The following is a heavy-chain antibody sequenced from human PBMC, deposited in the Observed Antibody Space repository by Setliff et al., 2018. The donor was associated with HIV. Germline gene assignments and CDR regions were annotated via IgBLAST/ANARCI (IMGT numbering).Heavy chain of an antibody. Sequence: PSETLSLTCSVPGGSVSSSSHYWGWIRQPPGKGLEWIGSIYYSGSTYYNPSLKSRLTISVDTSNNQFSLKLTSVTDADTAAYYCARQGYNYDSSGYLIPAGYFQHWGQGTLVTVSS. J-gene: IGHJ1*01. CDR2: IYYSGST. V-gene: IGHV4-39*01. D-gene: IGHD3-22*01. CDR1: GGSVSSSSHY. CDR3: ARQGYNYDSSGYLIPAGYFQH.